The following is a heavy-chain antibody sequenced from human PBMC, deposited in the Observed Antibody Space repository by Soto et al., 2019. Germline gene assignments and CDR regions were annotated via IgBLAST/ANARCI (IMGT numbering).Heavy chain of an antibody. CDR2: IFHSGST. V-gene: IGHV4-31*03. D-gene: IGHD2-15*01. CDR1: RSFINSGGFY. CDR3: VRGGIAGHWFDP. J-gene: IGHJ5*02. Sequence: SEALSLTCSFSRSFINSGGFYYRLIRQPPGEGLEWLGYIFHSGSTLYNPSLRARLTLSADTSRNQLSLYLTSVTDADTAVYYCVRGGIAGHWFDPWGQGILVTVS.